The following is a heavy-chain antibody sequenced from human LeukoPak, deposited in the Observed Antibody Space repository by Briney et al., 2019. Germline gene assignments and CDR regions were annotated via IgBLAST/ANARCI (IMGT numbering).Heavy chain of an antibody. V-gene: IGHV4-59*01. CDR2: IYYSGST. CDR1: GGSISSYY. Sequence: SETLSLTCTVSGGSISSYYWSWIRQPPGKGLEWIGYIYYSGSTNYNPSLKSRATISVDTSKNQFSLKLSSVTAADTAVYYCARESYCSGGSCYEEGAFDIWGQGTMVSVSS. J-gene: IGHJ3*02. CDR3: ARESYCSGGSCYEEGAFDI. D-gene: IGHD2-15*01.